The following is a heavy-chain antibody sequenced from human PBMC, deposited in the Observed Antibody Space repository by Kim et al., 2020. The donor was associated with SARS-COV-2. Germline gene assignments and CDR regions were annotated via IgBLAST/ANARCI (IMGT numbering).Heavy chain of an antibody. CDR3: ARDAGPIAVAGTGLNWFDP. J-gene: IGHJ5*02. V-gene: IGHV1-3*01. CDR2: INAGNGNT. Sequence: ASVKVSCKASGYTFTSYAMHWVRQAPGQRLEWMGWINAGNGNTKYSQKFQGRVTITSDTSASTAYMELSSLRSEDTAVYYCARDAGPIAVAGTGLNWFDPWGQGTLVTVSS. D-gene: IGHD6-19*01. CDR1: GYTFTSYA.